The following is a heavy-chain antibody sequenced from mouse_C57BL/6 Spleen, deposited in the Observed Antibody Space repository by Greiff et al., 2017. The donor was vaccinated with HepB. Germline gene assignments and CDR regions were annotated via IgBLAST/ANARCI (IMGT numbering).Heavy chain of an antibody. CDR1: GYTFTSYW. Sequence: QVQLQQPGAELVKPGASVKMSCKASGYTFTSYWITWVKQRPGQGLEWIGDIYPGSGSTNYNEKFTSKATLTVDTSSSTAYMQLSSRTSEDSAVYYCAKGGSSLAYWGQGTTLTVSS. J-gene: IGHJ2*01. D-gene: IGHD1-1*01. CDR2: IYPGSGST. V-gene: IGHV1-55*01. CDR3: AKGGSSLAY.